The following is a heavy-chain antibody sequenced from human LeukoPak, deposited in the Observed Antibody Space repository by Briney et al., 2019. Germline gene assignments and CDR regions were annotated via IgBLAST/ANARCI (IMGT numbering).Heavy chain of an antibody. J-gene: IGHJ4*02. D-gene: IGHD3-3*01. V-gene: IGHV3-23*01. CDR2: LSGSGGST. CDR3: AKDITIFGVVLIVLEDDY. CDR1: GFTFSSYA. Sequence: PGGSLRLSCAASGFTFSSYAMSWVRQAPGKGLEWVSTLSGSGGSTYYADSVKGRFTISRDNSKNTLYLQMNSLRAEDTAVYYCAKDITIFGVVLIVLEDDYWGQGTLVTVSS.